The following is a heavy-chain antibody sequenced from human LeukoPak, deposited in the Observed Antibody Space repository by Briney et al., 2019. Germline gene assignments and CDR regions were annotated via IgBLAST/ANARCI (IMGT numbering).Heavy chain of an antibody. V-gene: IGHV3-43*02. J-gene: IGHJ6*02. Sequence: GGSLRLSCAASGFTFDDYAMHWVRQAPGKGLEWVSLISGDGGSTYYADSVKGRFTISRDNSKNSLYLQMNGLRTEDTALYYCAKDLIISPDYYYYYGMDVWGQGTTVTVSS. CDR2: ISGDGGST. CDR3: AKDLIISPDYYYYYGMDV. CDR1: GFTFDDYA. D-gene: IGHD3-10*01.